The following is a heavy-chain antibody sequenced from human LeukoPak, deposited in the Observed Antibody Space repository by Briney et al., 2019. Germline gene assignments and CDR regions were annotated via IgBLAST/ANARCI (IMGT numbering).Heavy chain of an antibody. CDR1: GYTFTSYD. Sequence: ASVKVSCKASGYTFTSYDINWVRQATGQGLEWMGWMNPNSGNTGYAQKFQGRVTITRNTSISTAYMELSSLRSEDTAVYYCARDYGGNSASGYWGQGTLVTVSS. CDR3: ARDYGGNSASGY. V-gene: IGHV1-8*03. D-gene: IGHD4-23*01. J-gene: IGHJ4*02. CDR2: MNPNSGNT.